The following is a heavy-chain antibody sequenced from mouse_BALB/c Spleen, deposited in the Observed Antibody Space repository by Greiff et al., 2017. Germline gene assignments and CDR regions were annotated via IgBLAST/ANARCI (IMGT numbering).Heavy chain of an antibody. V-gene: IGHV1S56*01. J-gene: IGHJ2*01. Sequence: VQLQQSGTVLARPGASVKMSCKASGYTFTSYYIHWVKQRPGQGLEWIGWIYPGNVNTKYNEKFKGKATLTADKSSSTAYMQLSSLTSEDSAVYFCARLLRYYFDYWGQGTTLTVSS. CDR1: GYTFTSYY. CDR2: IYPGNVNT. D-gene: IGHD1-1*01. CDR3: ARLLRYYFDY.